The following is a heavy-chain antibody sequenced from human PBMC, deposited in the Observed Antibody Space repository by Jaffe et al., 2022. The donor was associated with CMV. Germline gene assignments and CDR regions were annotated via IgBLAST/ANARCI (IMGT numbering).Heavy chain of an antibody. CDR3: ARLHYYDSSGYYLTGAFDI. D-gene: IGHD3-22*01. Sequence: QVQLVESGGGVVQPGRSLRLSCAASGFTFSSYGMHWVRQAPGKGLEWVAVIWYDGSNKYYADSVKGRFTISRDNSKNTLYLQMNSLRAEDTAVYYCARLHYYDSSGYYLTGAFDIWGQGTMVTVSS. V-gene: IGHV3-33*08. J-gene: IGHJ3*02. CDR2: IWYDGSNK. CDR1: GFTFSSYG.